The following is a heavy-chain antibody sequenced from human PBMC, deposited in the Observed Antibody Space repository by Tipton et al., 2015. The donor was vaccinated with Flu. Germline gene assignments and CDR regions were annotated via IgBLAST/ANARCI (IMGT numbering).Heavy chain of an antibody. CDR1: GGSMSSFY. D-gene: IGHD3-10*01. CDR3: ARGSGSGTDVTFYF. V-gene: IGHV4-4*07. J-gene: IGHJ4*02. CDR2: IYVSGST. Sequence: TLSLTCTVSGGSMSSFYWTWIRQPAGKGLEWIGRIYVSGSTKYNPSLKSRVTMSVDTSKNQFSLKLSSVTAADTAVYYCARGSGSGTDVTFYFWGQGTLVTVSS.